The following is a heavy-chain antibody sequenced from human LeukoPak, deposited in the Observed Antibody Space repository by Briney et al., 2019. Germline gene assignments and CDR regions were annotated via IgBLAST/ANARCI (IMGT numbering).Heavy chain of an antibody. CDR1: GYTFTSYF. CDR3: ARDLKSSASLED. V-gene: IGHV1-46*01. Sequence: ASVKVSCKASGYTFTSYFLHWVRQAPGQGLEWMGIINPSGGSTSYAQKFQGRVTMTRDTSTGTVYMELSSLRSDDTAMYYCARDLKSSASLEDWGQGTLVIVSS. CDR2: INPSGGST. D-gene: IGHD3-22*01. J-gene: IGHJ4*02.